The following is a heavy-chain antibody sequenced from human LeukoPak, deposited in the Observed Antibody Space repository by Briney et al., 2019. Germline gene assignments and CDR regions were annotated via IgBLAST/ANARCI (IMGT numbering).Heavy chain of an antibody. J-gene: IGHJ3*02. CDR1: GGSISSGSYY. V-gene: IGHV4-61*02. D-gene: IGHD5-12*01. Sequence: SETLSLTCTVSGGSISSGSYYWSWIRQPAGKGLEWIGRIYTSGSTNYNPSLKSRVTMSVDTSKNQFSLKLSSVTAADTAVYYCARRKWLGDAFDIWGQGTMVTVSS. CDR3: ARRKWLGDAFDI. CDR2: IYTSGST.